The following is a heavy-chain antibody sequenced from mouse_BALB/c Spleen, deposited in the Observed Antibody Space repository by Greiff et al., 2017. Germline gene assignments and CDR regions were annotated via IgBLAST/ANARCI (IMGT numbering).Heavy chain of an antibody. J-gene: IGHJ3*01. CDR3: ARRGGDYEAWFAY. D-gene: IGHD1-1*01. Sequence: EVKLQESGPGLVKPSQSLSLTCTVTGYSITSDYAWNWLRQFPGNILEWMGYISYSGSTSYNPSLKSRISITRYTYKSQFFLQLNSVTTEDTATYYCARRGGDYEAWFAYWGQGTLVTVSA. V-gene: IGHV3-2*02. CDR2: ISYSGST. CDR1: GYSITSDYA.